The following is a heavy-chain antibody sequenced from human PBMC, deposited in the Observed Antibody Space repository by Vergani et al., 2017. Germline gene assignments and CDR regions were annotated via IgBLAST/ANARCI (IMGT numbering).Heavy chain of an antibody. V-gene: IGHV3-66*02. CDR3: ARGPSYYDFWSGYYDAFDI. D-gene: IGHD3-3*01. J-gene: IGHJ3*02. CDR2: IYSGGST. CDR1: GFTVSSNY. Sequence: EVQLVESGGGLVQPGGSLRLSCAASGFTVSSNYMSWVRQAPGKGLEWVSVIYSGGSTYYADSVKGRFTISSDNSKNTLYLQMNSLRAEDTAVYYCARGPSYYDFWSGYYDAFDIWGQGTMVTVSS.